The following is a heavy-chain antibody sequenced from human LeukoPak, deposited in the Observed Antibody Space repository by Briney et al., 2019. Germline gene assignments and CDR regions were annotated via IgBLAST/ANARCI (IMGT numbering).Heavy chain of an antibody. CDR1: GFTVSSNY. CDR2: IYSGGST. Sequence: GGSLRLSCAASGFTVSSNYMSWVRQAPGKGLEWVSVIYSGGSTYYADSVKGRFTISRDNSKNTLYLQMNSLRAEDTAVYYCARGDRNYDILTGHDAFDIWGQGTMVTVSS. CDR3: ARGDRNYDILTGHDAFDI. V-gene: IGHV3-66*01. D-gene: IGHD3-9*01. J-gene: IGHJ3*02.